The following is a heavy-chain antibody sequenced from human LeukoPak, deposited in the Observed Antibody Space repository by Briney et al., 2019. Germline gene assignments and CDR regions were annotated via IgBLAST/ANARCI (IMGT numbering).Heavy chain of an antibody. CDR1: GFTVSSDS. D-gene: IGHD1-26*01. V-gene: IGHV3-53*01. J-gene: IGHJ3*02. Sequence: GGSLRLSCTVSGFTVSSDSMSWVRQAPGKGLEWVSFIYSGGSTHYSDSVKGRFTISRDNSKNSLYLQMNSLRAEDTAVYYCARARRVVGATGAFDIWGQGTMVTVSS. CDR2: IYSGGST. CDR3: ARARRVVGATGAFDI.